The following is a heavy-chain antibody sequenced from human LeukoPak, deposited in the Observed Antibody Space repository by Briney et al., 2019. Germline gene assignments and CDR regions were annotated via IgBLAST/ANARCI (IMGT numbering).Heavy chain of an antibody. D-gene: IGHD3-9*01. CDR1: GYTFTGYY. Sequence: EASVTVSFKASGYTFTGYYMHWVRQAPGQGLEWMGWINPNSGGTNYAQKFQGWVTMTRDTSISTAYMELSRLRSDDTAVYYCARDLTYYDILTGYPSPGDYWGQGTLVTVSS. CDR2: INPNSGGT. J-gene: IGHJ4*02. CDR3: ARDLTYYDILTGYPSPGDY. V-gene: IGHV1-2*04.